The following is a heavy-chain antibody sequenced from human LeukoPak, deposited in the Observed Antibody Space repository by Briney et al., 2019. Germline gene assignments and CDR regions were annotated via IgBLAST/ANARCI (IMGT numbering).Heavy chain of an antibody. Sequence: SVKVSCKASGGTFSNYAISWVRQAPGQGLEWMGGIIPIFGTANYAQKFQGRVTITADKSTSTAYMELSSLRSEDTAVYYCARLVGGTYFDYWGQGTLVTVSS. CDR3: ARLVGGTYFDY. CDR1: GGTFSNYA. V-gene: IGHV1-69*06. CDR2: IIPIFGTA. J-gene: IGHJ4*02. D-gene: IGHD1-1*01.